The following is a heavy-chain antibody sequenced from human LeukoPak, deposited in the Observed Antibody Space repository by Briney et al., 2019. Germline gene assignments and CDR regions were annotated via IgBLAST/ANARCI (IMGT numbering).Heavy chain of an antibody. CDR2: ITPSGSST. CDR3: ARDEHDTGGTYYYFDY. D-gene: IGHD2-8*02. J-gene: IGHJ4*02. V-gene: IGHV1-46*01. Sequence: ASVKVSCKASGYTFTKYSMHWVRQAPGQGLEWMGMITPSGSSTTYPQRFQGRVTMTRDTSTSTIYMEMRSLQPEDTAVYYCARDEHDTGGTYYYFDYWGQGTLVTVSS. CDR1: GYTFTKYS.